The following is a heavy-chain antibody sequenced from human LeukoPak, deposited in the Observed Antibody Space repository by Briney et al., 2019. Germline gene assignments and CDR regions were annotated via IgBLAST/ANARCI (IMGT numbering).Heavy chain of an antibody. V-gene: IGHV4-39*01. CDR3: ARHPQPFDI. CDR2: IYYSGST. CDR1: GGSIRSSAYY. J-gene: IGHJ3*02. D-gene: IGHD6-13*01. Sequence: SETLSLTCTVSGGSIRSSAYYWGWIRQPPGRWLEWIGTIYYSGSTNYNPSRKRRVTISSDMYQNHFSLKFNSLPAADTAMYYCARHPQPFDIWGHGTMVTVSS.